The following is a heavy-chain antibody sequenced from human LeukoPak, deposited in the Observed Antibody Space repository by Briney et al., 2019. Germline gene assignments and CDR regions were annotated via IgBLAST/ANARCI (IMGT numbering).Heavy chain of an antibody. Sequence: ASVKVSCKASGYTFPSYDINWVRQATGQGLEWMGWMNPNSGNTGYAQKFLGRVTMTRNTSISTAYMELSSLRSEDTAVYYCARVTLSELRYFDWFRQRPRPPGSFDYWGQGTLVTVSS. D-gene: IGHD3-9*01. V-gene: IGHV1-8*01. CDR3: ARVTLSELRYFDWFRQRPRPPGSFDY. CDR1: GYTFPSYD. J-gene: IGHJ4*02. CDR2: MNPNSGNT.